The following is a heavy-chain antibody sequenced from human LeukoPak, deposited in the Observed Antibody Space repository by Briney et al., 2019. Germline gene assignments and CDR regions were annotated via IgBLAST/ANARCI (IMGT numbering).Heavy chain of an antibody. CDR1: GFTFGDYP. J-gene: IGHJ6*03. V-gene: IGHV3-9*01. Sequence: PGRSLRLSCVASGFTFGDYPMHWVRQVPGKGLEWVSGINWNGGSIGYADSVKGRFTISRDNAKNSLYLQMNSPRAEDTALYYCAKDGRFSGSPYFYYMDVRGKGTTITVS. CDR3: AKDGRFSGSPYFYYMDV. CDR2: INWNGGSI. D-gene: IGHD1-26*01.